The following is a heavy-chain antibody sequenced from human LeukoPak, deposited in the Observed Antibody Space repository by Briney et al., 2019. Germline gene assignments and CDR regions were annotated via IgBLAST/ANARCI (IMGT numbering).Heavy chain of an antibody. Sequence: SETLSLTCNVSGSSTSSYYWSWIRQPPGKGLEWIGYISTSGSTNYNPSLKSRVTISVDTSRNQFSLKLSSVTVADTAVYYCARLWRSSGSPTAFDIWGQGTMVTVSS. CDR1: GSSTSSYY. V-gene: IGHV4-4*09. D-gene: IGHD1-26*01. CDR2: ISTSGST. J-gene: IGHJ3*02. CDR3: ARLWRSSGSPTAFDI.